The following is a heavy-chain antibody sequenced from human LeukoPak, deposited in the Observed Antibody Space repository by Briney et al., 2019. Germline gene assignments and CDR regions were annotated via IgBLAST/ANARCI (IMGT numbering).Heavy chain of an antibody. CDR1: GFTFSNAW. Sequence: GGSLRLSCGASGFTFSNAWMSWVRQAPGKGLEWVSYISSSGSTIYYADSVKGRFTISRDNSKNTLYLQMNSLRAEDTAVYYCARVRPPRNLYYYYYYMDVWGKGTTVTVSS. CDR3: ARVRPPRNLYYYYYYMDV. V-gene: IGHV3-11*01. J-gene: IGHJ6*03. D-gene: IGHD1-14*01. CDR2: ISSSGSTI.